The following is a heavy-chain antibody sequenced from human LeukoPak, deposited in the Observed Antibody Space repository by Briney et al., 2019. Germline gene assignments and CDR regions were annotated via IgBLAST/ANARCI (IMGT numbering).Heavy chain of an antibody. V-gene: IGHV4-34*01. J-gene: IGHJ4*02. CDR2: INHSGST. Sequence: SETLSLTCAVYGGSFSGYYWSWIRQPPGKGLEWIGEINHSGSTNYNPSLKSRVTISVDTSKNQFSLKLSSVTAADTAVYYCARQTCGGDCYSPQYYFDYWGQGTLVTVSS. CDR3: ARQTCGGDCYSPQYYFDY. D-gene: IGHD2-21*02. CDR1: GGSFSGYY.